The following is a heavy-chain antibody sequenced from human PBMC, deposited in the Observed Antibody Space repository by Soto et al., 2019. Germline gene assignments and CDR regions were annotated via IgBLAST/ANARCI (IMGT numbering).Heavy chain of an antibody. J-gene: IGHJ2*01. CDR2: IWYDGSNK. D-gene: IGHD3-22*01. V-gene: IGHV3-33*01. CDR1: GFTFSSYG. Sequence: QVQLVESGGGVVQPGRSLRLSCAASGFTFSSYGMHWVRQAPGKGLEWVAVIWYDGSNKYYADSVKGRFTISRDNSKNTLYLQKNSLRAEDTAVYYCARDYDSSGYPRWYFDLWGRGTLVTVSS. CDR3: ARDYDSSGYPRWYFDL.